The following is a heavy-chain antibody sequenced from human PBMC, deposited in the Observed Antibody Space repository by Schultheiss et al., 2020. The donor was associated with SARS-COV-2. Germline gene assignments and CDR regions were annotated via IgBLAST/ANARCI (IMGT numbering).Heavy chain of an antibody. J-gene: IGHJ3*02. CDR3: ARNGKGGSGTRDDAFDI. CDR1: GYNFTSYW. Sequence: GESLKISCKGSGYNFTSYWIGWVRQMPGKGLEWMGRIDPSDSYTNYSPSFQGHVTISADKSISTAYLQWSSLKASDTAMYYCARNGKGGSGTRDDAFDIWGQGTMVTVSS. D-gene: IGHD1-7*01. V-gene: IGHV5-10-1*01. CDR2: IDPSDSYT.